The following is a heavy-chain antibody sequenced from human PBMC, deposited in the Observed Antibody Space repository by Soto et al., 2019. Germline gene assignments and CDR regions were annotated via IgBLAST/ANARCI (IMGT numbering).Heavy chain of an antibody. J-gene: IGHJ4*02. Sequence: PSETLSLTCTVSRDSLNTYDWSWIRQPPGKGLEWIGRISYTGTTNYNPSLKSRVSISVDTSKIHFSLKMTSVTAADTAVYYCAREVPGGGGDGYYFDFWGQGTLVTVSS. D-gene: IGHD3-16*01. CDR3: AREVPGGGGDGYYFDF. CDR2: ISYTGTT. CDR1: RDSLNTYD. V-gene: IGHV4-59*01.